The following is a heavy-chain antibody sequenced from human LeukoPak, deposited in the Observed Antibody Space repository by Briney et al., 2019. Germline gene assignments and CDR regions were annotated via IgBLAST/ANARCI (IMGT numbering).Heavy chain of an antibody. CDR1: GFTFSSYA. CDR2: ISGSGGST. J-gene: IGHJ6*03. D-gene: IGHD3-3*01. V-gene: IGHV3-23*01. CDR3: AKDRYDFWSGYTRTSYYYMDV. Sequence: PGGSLRLSCAASGFTFSSYAMSWVRQAPGKGLEWVSAISGSGGSTYYADSVKGRFTISRDNSKNTLCLQMNSLRAEDTAVYYCAKDRYDFWSGYTRTSYYYMDVWGKGTTVTVSS.